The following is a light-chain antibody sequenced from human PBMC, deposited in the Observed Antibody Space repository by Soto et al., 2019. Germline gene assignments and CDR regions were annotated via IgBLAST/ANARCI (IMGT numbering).Light chain of an antibody. J-gene: IGKJ1*01. Sequence: EIVMTQSPATLSVSPGERATLSCRASKSVSSNLARYQQKPGQAPRLLIYGASTRATDIPARFSGSGSGTEFTLTISSLQSEDSAVYHCQQYNNWLGTFGQGTKVEIK. V-gene: IGKV3-15*01. CDR3: QQYNNWLGT. CDR2: GAS. CDR1: KSVSSN.